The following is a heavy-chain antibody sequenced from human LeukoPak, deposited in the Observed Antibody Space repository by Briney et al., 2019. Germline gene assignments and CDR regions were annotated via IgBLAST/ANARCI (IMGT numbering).Heavy chain of an antibody. CDR1: GGSISSYY. J-gene: IGHJ4*02. CDR3: AGGRGYGIENYFDN. CDR2: IYYSGST. V-gene: IGHV4-59*01. Sequence: PSETLSLTCTVSGGSISSYYWSWIRQPPGKGLEWIGYIYYSGSTNYNPSLKSRVTISVETSKNEFSLRLRPVTAADPAVYYCAGGRGYGIENYFDNGAQETLVTVPS. D-gene: IGHD5-24*01.